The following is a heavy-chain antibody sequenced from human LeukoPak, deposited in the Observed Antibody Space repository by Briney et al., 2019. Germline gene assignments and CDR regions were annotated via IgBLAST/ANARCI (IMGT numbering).Heavy chain of an antibody. Sequence: GGSLRLSCAASGFTFSSYAMSWVRQAPGKGLEWVSAISGSGGSTYYADSVKGRFTISRDNSKNTLYLQMNSLRAEDTAVYYCARPTPHYYDSSGYPLPFDYWGQGTLVTGSS. CDR2: ISGSGGST. D-gene: IGHD3-22*01. V-gene: IGHV3-23*01. CDR1: GFTFSSYA. J-gene: IGHJ4*02. CDR3: ARPTPHYYDSSGYPLPFDY.